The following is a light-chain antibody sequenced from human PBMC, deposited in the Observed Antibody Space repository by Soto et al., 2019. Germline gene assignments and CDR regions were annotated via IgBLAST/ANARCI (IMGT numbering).Light chain of an antibody. J-gene: IGKJ2*01. CDR2: DAS. CDR1: QDISNY. Sequence: DIHVTQSPSSLSASVGDRVTITCQASQDISNYLNWYQQKPGKATKVLIYDASNLETGVPSRFSGSGSGTDFTFTISSLQPEDIATYYCQQYDNLPLTFGQGTKVDIK. CDR3: QQYDNLPLT. V-gene: IGKV1-33*01.